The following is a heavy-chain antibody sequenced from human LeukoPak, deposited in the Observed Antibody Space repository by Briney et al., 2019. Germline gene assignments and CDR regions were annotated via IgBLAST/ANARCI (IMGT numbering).Heavy chain of an antibody. CDR3: AKDLTWNTADY. J-gene: IGHJ4*02. CDR2: IDTDGSTT. Sequence: GGSLRLSCVASGFTFSNSWMHWFRQVPGKGLVWVSRIDTDGSTTGYADSVRGRFTISRDNAKNTLYLQMNGLRAEDTAIYYCAKDLTWNTADYWGQRTLVTVSS. D-gene: IGHD1/OR15-1a*01. V-gene: IGHV3-74*01. CDR1: GFTFSNSW.